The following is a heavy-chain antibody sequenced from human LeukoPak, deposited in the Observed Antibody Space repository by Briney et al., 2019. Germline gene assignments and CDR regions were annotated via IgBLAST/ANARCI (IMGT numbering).Heavy chain of an antibody. Sequence: GGSLRLSCAASGFTFSSYWMHWVRQAPGKGLVWVSRINTDGSSTSYADSVKGRFTISRDNAKNTLYLQMNSLRAEDTAVYYCAKGGGATDWVATYYFDYWGQGTLVTVSS. CDR2: INTDGSST. J-gene: IGHJ4*02. V-gene: IGHV3-74*01. D-gene: IGHD1-26*01. CDR3: AKGGGATDWVATYYFDY. CDR1: GFTFSSYW.